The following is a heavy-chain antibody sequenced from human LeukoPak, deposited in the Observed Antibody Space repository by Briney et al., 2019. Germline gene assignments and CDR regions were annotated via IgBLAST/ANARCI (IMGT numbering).Heavy chain of an antibody. V-gene: IGHV1-46*01. Sequence: ASVKVSCKASGYTFTRYYMHWVRQAPGQGLEWMGIINPSGGTTDYAQKFHGRVTMTRDTSISTAYMELSSLRSEDTAVYYCARDPPYYYMDVWGKGTTVTVSS. CDR1: GYTFTRYY. J-gene: IGHJ6*03. CDR3: ARDPPYYYMDV. CDR2: INPSGGTT.